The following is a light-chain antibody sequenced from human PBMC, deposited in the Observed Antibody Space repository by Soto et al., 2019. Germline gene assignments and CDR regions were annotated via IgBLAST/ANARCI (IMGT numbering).Light chain of an antibody. J-gene: IGKJ4*01. CDR2: GAS. CDR1: QTVTTNY. Sequence: ETVLTQSPGTLSLSPGETATLSCRASQTVTTNYLAWYQQKPDQAPRLLIYGASSRATGIPDRFSGSGSGTDFTLTISRLEPEDFATYFCQQSYTLSPLTFGGGTKVEIK. V-gene: IGKV3-20*01. CDR3: QQSYTLSPLT.